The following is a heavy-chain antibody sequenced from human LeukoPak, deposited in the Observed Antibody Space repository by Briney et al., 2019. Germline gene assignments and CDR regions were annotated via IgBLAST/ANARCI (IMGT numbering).Heavy chain of an antibody. Sequence: GESLKISFKGSGYRFTSYWIGWVRQMPGKGLEWMGIIYPGDSDTRYSPSFQGQVTISADKSISTAYLQWSSLKASDTAMYYCARAGCSGGSCYYPLNYWGQGTLVTVSS. CDR2: IYPGDSDT. CDR1: GYRFTSYW. J-gene: IGHJ4*02. CDR3: ARAGCSGGSCYYPLNY. D-gene: IGHD2-15*01. V-gene: IGHV5-51*01.